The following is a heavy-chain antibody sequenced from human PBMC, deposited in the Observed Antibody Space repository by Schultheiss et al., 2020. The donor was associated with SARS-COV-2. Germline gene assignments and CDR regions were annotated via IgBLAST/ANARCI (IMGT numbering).Heavy chain of an antibody. CDR1: GFTFSDYY. Sequence: GGSLRLSCAASGFTFSDYYMSWVRQAPGKGLEWVSVIYSGGSTYYADSVKGRFTIFRDNSKSTLYLQMNSLRAEDTAVYYCARVRKVWASNNWSYYFDYWGQGTLVTVSS. D-gene: IGHD1-1*01. CDR3: ARVRKVWASNNWSYYFDY. V-gene: IGHV3-53*01. J-gene: IGHJ4*02. CDR2: IYSGGST.